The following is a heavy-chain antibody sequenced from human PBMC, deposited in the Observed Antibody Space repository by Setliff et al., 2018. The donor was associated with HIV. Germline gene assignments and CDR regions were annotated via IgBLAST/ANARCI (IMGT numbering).Heavy chain of an antibody. Sequence: AASVKVSCKASGYTFTTYGISWVRQAPGHGLEWMGWISPNFGHTNYAQNFLGRVTLTIDTSTSRAYMELRSLRSDDTAVYFCARLGSGWSDSYYYAMDVWGQGTTVTVSS. D-gene: IGHD6-19*01. V-gene: IGHV1-18*01. CDR1: GYTFTTYG. CDR2: ISPNFGHT. J-gene: IGHJ6*02. CDR3: ARLGSGWSDSYYYAMDV.